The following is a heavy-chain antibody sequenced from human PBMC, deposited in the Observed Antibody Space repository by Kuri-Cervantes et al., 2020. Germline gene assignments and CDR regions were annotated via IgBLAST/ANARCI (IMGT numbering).Heavy chain of an antibody. CDR2: IYYSGST. CDR1: GGSISSSSYY. CDR3: ARQVIVVVPAASSGVDY. J-gene: IGHJ4*02. Sequence: GSLRLSCTVSGGSISSSSYYWGWIRQPPGKGLEWIGSIYYSGSTYYNPSLKSRVTISVDTSKNQFSLKLSSVTAADTAVYYCARQVIVVVPAASSGVDYWGQGTLVTVSS. V-gene: IGHV4-39*01. D-gene: IGHD2-2*01.